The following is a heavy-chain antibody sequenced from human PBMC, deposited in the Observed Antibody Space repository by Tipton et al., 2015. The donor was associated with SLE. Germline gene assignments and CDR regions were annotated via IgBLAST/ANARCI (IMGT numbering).Heavy chain of an antibody. CDR1: GGSINNYY. CDR3: ARSPRGTSWLFDY. CDR2: IYYAGST. V-gene: IGHV4-59*13. D-gene: IGHD2-2*01. J-gene: IGHJ4*02. Sequence: TLSLTCTVAGGSINNYYWSWLRQPPGKELEWIGYIYYAGSTNYNPSLNTRVTISVDTSMNQFSLKLTSLTPADTAVYFCARSPRGTSWLFDYWGQGALVTVSS.